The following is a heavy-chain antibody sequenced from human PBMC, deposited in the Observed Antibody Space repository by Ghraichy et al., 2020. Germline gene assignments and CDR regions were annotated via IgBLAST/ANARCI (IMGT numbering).Heavy chain of an antibody. Sequence: SETLSLTCSVSGGSISSYYWSWIRQPPGKGLEWIGYIYSSGSTNYNPSLKSRVTISVDTSKSQFSLKLTSVTAEDTAVYYCARGFRANPTTATGYSFDYWGQGTLVTVSS. D-gene: IGHD1-26*01. CDR1: GGSISSYY. CDR3: ARGFRANPTTATGYSFDY. V-gene: IGHV4-59*01. J-gene: IGHJ4*02. CDR2: IYSSGST.